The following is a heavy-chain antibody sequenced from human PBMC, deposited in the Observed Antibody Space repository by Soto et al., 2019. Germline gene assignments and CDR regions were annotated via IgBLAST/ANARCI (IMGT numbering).Heavy chain of an antibody. D-gene: IGHD6-13*01. V-gene: IGHV1-69*01. CDR3: ARDDRRGGPSSSWYYYYYSMDV. CDR1: GGTFSSYA. Sequence: QVQLVQSGAEVKKPGSSVKVSCKASGGTFSSYAISWVRQAPGQGLEWMGGIIPIFGTANYAQKFQGRVTITADESTSTAYMELSSLRSEDTAVYYCARDDRRGGPSSSWYYYYYSMDVWGQGTTVTVSS. CDR2: IIPIFGTA. J-gene: IGHJ6*02.